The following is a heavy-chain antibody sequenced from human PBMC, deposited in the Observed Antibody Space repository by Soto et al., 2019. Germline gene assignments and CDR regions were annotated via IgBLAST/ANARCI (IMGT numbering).Heavy chain of an antibody. J-gene: IGHJ5*02. V-gene: IGHV3-9*01. CDR3: AKGRRFLEWLLGDWFDL. D-gene: IGHD3-3*01. Sequence: EVQLVESGGGLVQPGRSLRLSCAASGFTFDDYAMHWVRQAPGKGLEWVAGISWNCGSIGYADAVKGRFTISGDNAKNALYLQRNSVMAEDTALYYCAKGRRFLEWLLGDWFDLWGQGTLVTVS. CDR2: ISWNCGSI. CDR1: GFTFDDYA.